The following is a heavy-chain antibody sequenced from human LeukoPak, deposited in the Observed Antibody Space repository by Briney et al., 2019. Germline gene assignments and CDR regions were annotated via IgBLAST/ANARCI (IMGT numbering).Heavy chain of an antibody. CDR3: ARIGDYYDSSGFRVSGVYYYYMDV. CDR2: ISAYYGNT. D-gene: IGHD3-22*01. Sequence: ASVNVSCKASGYTFTSYGISWVRQAPGQELEWMGWISAYYGNTNYAQKLQGRVTMTTGTAKSTAYMELRSLSSDDTAVYYCARIGDYYDSSGFRVSGVYYYYMDVWGKGTTVTVSS. V-gene: IGHV1-18*01. J-gene: IGHJ6*03. CDR1: GYTFTSYG.